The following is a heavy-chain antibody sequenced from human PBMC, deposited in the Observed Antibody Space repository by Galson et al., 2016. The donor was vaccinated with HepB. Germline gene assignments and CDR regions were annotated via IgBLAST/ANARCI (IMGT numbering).Heavy chain of an antibody. CDR3: ARGRGITDRYYYFYYGMDV. CDR1: GFTFSSHA. V-gene: IGHV3-30-3*01. D-gene: IGHD3-16*01. CDR2: LSSDGSNK. J-gene: IGHJ6*02. Sequence: SLRLSCAASGFTFSSHAMYWVRQAPGKGLEWVATLSSDGSNKYYADSVRGQFSISRDNSNNTLSLQMNSLRPEDTAVYYCARGRGITDRYYYFYYGMDVWGQGTAVTVPS.